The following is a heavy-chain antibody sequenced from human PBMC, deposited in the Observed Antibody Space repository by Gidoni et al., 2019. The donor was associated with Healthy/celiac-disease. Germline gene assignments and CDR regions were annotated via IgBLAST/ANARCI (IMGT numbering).Heavy chain of an antibody. D-gene: IGHD3-22*01. Sequence: EVQLLESGGGLVQPGGSLRLSCAASGFTFSSYAMSWVRQAPGKGLEWVSAISGSGGSTYYADSVKGRFTISRDNSKNTLYLQMNSLRAEDTAVYYCAKAQYYYDSSGYYGALRAYDYWGQGTLVTVSS. V-gene: IGHV3-23*01. CDR2: ISGSGGST. CDR1: GFTFSSYA. CDR3: AKAQYYYDSSGYYGALRAYDY. J-gene: IGHJ4*02.